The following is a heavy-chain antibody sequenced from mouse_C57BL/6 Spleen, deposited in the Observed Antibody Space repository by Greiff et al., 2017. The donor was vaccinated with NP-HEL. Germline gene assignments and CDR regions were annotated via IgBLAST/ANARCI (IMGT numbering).Heavy chain of an antibody. J-gene: IGHJ4*01. CDR1: GYTFTSYW. Sequence: QVQLQQPGTELVKPGASVKLSCKASGYTFTSYWMHWVKQRPGQGLEWIGNINPSNGGTNYNEKFKSKATLTVDKSSSTAYLQLSSLTSEDSAVYYCATLGVNWDRGYAMDYWGQGTSVTVSS. D-gene: IGHD4-1*01. CDR2: INPSNGGT. CDR3: ATLGVNWDRGYAMDY. V-gene: IGHV1-53*01.